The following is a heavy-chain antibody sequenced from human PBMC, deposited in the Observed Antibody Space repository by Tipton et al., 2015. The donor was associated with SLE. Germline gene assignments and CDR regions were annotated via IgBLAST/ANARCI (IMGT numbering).Heavy chain of an antibody. Sequence: TLSLTCTVSGGSISSGSHFWSWIRQPAGKGLELIVHTSTSGSTNYNPSLKSRVTISVDTSKNQFSLKLSSMTAADTAVYYCAREDTRVAAAAAHYWGPGTLVTVSS. CDR1: GGSISSGSHF. CDR2: TSTSGST. J-gene: IGHJ4*02. CDR3: AREDTRVAAAAAHY. V-gene: IGHV4-61*09. D-gene: IGHD6-13*01.